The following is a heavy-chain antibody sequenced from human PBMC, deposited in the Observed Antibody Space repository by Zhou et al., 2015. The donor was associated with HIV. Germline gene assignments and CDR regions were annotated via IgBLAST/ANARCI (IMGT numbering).Heavy chain of an antibody. V-gene: IGHV3-30*18. Sequence: QVQLVESGGGVVQPGRSLRLSCAASGFTFNDHGMHWVRQAPGKGLEWVAVISFDGSKRYYADSVRGRFTISRDNSKNTLYLQMASLRPEDTAIYYCSKKFRGDFHYFDYWGQGTQVTVSS. CDR1: GFTFNDHG. J-gene: IGHJ4*02. D-gene: IGHD3-10*01. CDR3: SKKFRGDFHYFDY. CDR2: ISFDGSKR.